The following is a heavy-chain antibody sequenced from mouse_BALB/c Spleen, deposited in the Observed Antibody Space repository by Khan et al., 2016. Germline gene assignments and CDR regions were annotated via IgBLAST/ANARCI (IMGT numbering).Heavy chain of an antibody. D-gene: IGHD1-1*01. CDR2: IWWHDNQ. CDR3: ARISDYGTTFAY. V-gene: IGHV8-8*01. Sequence: QVTLKESGPGILQPSQTLSLTCSFSGFSLSTYGIGVGWIRQPSGKGLEWLAHIWWHDNQYYNTALKSRLTISKDTYYNQVFLKIASVETAAPATYYSARISDYGTTFAYWGQGTMLTVSS. J-gene: IGHJ2*01. CDR1: GFSLSTYGIG.